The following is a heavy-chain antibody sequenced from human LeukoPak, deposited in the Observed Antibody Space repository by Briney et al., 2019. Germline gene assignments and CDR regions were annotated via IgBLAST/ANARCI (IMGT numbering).Heavy chain of an antibody. D-gene: IGHD2-15*01. CDR3: ARDRGYCSGGSCLNAFDI. CDR2: INPNSGGT. Sequence: ASVKVSCKASGYTFTGYYMHWVRQAPGQGLEWMGWINPNSGGTNYAQKFQGRVTMARDTSISTAYMELSGLRSDDTALYYCARDRGYCSGGSCLNAFDIWGEGAMVTVSS. J-gene: IGHJ3*02. V-gene: IGHV1-2*02. CDR1: GYTFTGYY.